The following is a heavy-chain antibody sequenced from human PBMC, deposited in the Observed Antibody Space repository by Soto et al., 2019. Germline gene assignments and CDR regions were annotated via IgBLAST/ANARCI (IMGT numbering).Heavy chain of an antibody. Sequence: PSQTLSLTCAISGDSVSSNSAAWNWIRQSPSRGLEWLGRTYYRSKWYNDYAVSVKSRITINPDTSKNQFSLQLNSVTPEDTAVYYCARHGADVVRGVNDPFDIWGQGTMVTVS. CDR3: ARHGADVVRGVNDPFDI. CDR1: GDSVSSNSAA. V-gene: IGHV6-1*01. D-gene: IGHD3-10*01. CDR2: TYYRSKWYN. J-gene: IGHJ3*02.